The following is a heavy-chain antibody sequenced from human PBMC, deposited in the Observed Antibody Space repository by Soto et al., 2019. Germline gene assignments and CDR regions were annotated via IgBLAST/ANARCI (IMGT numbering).Heavy chain of an antibody. D-gene: IGHD3-3*01. CDR1: GYTFTSYA. Sequence: ASVKVSCKASGYTFTSYAMNWVRQAPGQGXEWMGWINTNTGNPTYAQGFTGRFVFSLDTSVSTAYLQICSLKAEDTAVYYCARDSTYDFWSGYYTTGGMDVWGQGTTVTVSS. CDR2: INTNTGNP. CDR3: ARDSTYDFWSGYYTTGGMDV. V-gene: IGHV7-4-1*01. J-gene: IGHJ6*02.